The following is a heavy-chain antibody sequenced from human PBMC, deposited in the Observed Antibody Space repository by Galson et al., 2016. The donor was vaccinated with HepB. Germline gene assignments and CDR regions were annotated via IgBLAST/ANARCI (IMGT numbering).Heavy chain of an antibody. D-gene: IGHD6-13*01. J-gene: IGHJ4*02. Sequence: PALVKPTQTLTLTCTFSGFSLSTSGMCVSWIRQPPGKALEWLAFVDWDDDNYYSTSLKTRLTIPKDTSKYQVVLTMTDMDPVDTATYYCVRTTYSSNWYYFDYWGQGTLVTVSS. CDR1: GFSLSTSGMC. CDR2: VDWDDDN. V-gene: IGHV2-70*01. CDR3: VRTTYSSNWYYFDY.